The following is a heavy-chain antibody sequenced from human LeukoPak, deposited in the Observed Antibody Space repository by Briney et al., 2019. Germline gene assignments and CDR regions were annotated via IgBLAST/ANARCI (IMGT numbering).Heavy chain of an antibody. CDR1: GGSLSNNY. D-gene: IGHD3-3*01. J-gene: IGHJ4*02. CDR2: IIHSGST. V-gene: IGHV4-34*01. CDR3: ARGRYDFWSGYYGF. Sequence: PSETLSLTCAVSGGSLSNNYWSWLRQPPGKRLDWIGEIIHSGSTNYNPSLKSRVTISVDTSMNQVSLKLHSVTAADTAVYYCARGRYDFWSGYYGFWGQGTLVTVSS.